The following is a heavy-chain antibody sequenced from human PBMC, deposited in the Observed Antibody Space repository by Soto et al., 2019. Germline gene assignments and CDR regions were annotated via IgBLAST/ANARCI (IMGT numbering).Heavy chain of an antibody. D-gene: IGHD3-16*01. J-gene: IGHJ4*02. CDR1: GGSISISSYY. CDR2: IYYSGST. V-gene: IGHV4-39*01. CDR3: EAWTTGVYVY. Sequence: SDTLSLTCTVSGGSISISSYYWGWIRQPPGKGLEWIGSIYYSGSTYYNPSLKSRVTISVDTSKNQFSLKLSSVTAADTAVYYCEAWTTGVYVYWGQGTLVTVSS.